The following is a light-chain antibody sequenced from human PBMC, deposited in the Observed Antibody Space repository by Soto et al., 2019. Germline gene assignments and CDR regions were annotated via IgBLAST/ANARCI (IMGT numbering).Light chain of an antibody. CDR2: DVS. CDR1: SSDVGGYNY. CDR3: SSYTSSSTLV. J-gene: IGLJ1*01. Sequence: QSVLTQPASVSGSPGHSITISCTGTSSDVGGYNYVSWYQQHPGKAPKLMIYDVSNRPSGVSNRFSGSKSGNTASLTISGLQAEDEAVYYCSSYTSSSTLVFGTGTKVTVL. V-gene: IGLV2-14*01.